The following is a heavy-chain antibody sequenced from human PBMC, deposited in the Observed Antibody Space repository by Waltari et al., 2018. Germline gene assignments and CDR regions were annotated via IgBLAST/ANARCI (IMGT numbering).Heavy chain of an antibody. CDR2: MNPNSGNT. D-gene: IGHD3-22*01. CDR3: ARMWPHYYDSSGYYWGDAFDI. CDR1: GYTFTSYD. V-gene: IGHV1-8*03. Sequence: QVQLVQSGAEVKKPGASVKVSCKASGYTFTSYDINWVRQATGQGLEWMGWMNPNSGNTGYAQKFQGRVTITRNTSISTAYMELSSLRSEDTAVYYCARMWPHYYDSSGYYWGDAFDIWGQGTMVTVSS. J-gene: IGHJ3*02.